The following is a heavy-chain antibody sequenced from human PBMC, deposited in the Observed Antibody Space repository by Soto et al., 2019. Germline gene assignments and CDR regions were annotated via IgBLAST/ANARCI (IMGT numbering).Heavy chain of an antibody. J-gene: IGHJ5*02. CDR1: GGSTSGSY. CDR3: ARESIGGWLLS. V-gene: IGHV4-59*01. D-gene: IGHD5-12*01. Sequence: SETLSLTYNVTGGSTSGSYWSWVRQSPGKGLEWIGYIHYSGTTTYSPSLRSRVTISLDPSESQFSLKLTSVTAADTAIYYCARESIGGWLLSWGRGSLVTVSS. CDR2: IHYSGTT.